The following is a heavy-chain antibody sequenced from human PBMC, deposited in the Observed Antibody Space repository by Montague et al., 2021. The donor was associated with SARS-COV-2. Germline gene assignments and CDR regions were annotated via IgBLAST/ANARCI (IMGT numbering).Heavy chain of an antibody. J-gene: IGHJ4*02. CDR1: GSSISSSNW. D-gene: IGHD3-10*01. CDR3: ATGGAGWFGSNPEGVDY. Sequence: SETLSLTCAVYGSSISSSNWWSWVRQPPGKGLEWIGEIYHSGSTNYNPSLKSRATIPVDKSKNQSSLKLSSVTAADTAVYYWATGGAGWFGSNPEGVDYWGQGTLVTVSS. V-gene: IGHV4-4*02. CDR2: IYHSGST.